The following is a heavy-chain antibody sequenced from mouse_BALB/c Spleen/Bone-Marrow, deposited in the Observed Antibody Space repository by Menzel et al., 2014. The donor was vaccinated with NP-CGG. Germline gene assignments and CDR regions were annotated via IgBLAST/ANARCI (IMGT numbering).Heavy chain of an antibody. V-gene: IGHV2-5*01. CDR2: IWRGGST. CDR1: GFSLTGNG. CDR3: AKGGITTVWYFDV. J-gene: IGHJ1*01. D-gene: IGHD1-1*01. Sequence: VKLVESGPGLVQPSQSLSITCTVSGFSLTGNGVHWVRQSPGKGPEWLGVIWRGGSTDYNAAFMSRLTITKDNSKNQAFFKMNSLQGDDTAMYYCAKGGITTVWYFDVWGAGTTVTVSS.